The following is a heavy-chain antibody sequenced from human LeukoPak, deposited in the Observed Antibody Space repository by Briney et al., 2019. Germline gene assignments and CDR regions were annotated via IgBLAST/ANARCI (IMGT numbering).Heavy chain of an antibody. CDR3: ARAAKSGSSRFRHDY. Sequence: PGGSLRLSCAASGFTVSSNYMSWVRQAPGKGLGGVAIIWYDGSNEDYADSVKGRFTISRDNSRNTLYLQMNSLRAEDTAVYYCARAAKSGSSRFRHDYWGQGTLVTVSS. CDR2: IWYDGSNE. CDR1: GFTVSSNY. J-gene: IGHJ4*02. D-gene: IGHD3-10*01. V-gene: IGHV3-33*08.